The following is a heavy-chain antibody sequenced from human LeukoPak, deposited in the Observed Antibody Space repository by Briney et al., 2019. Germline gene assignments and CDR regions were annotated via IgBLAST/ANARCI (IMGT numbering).Heavy chain of an antibody. Sequence: SETLSLTCNVSGCSISSGDYYWSWIRQPPGQGLEWIGYIFYSGSTYYTPSLKSRATMSVDTSKNQFSLRLGSVTAADTAVFFCARGTYGSGNYYYFDYWGQGTLVTVSS. CDR3: ARGTYGSGNYYYFDY. V-gene: IGHV4-30-4*01. CDR2: IFYSGST. D-gene: IGHD3-10*01. CDR1: GCSISSGDYY. J-gene: IGHJ4*02.